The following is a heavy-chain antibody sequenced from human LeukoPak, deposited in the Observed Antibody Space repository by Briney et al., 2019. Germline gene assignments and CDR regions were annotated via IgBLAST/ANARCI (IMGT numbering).Heavy chain of an antibody. CDR1: GFTFSSYW. V-gene: IGHV3-7*03. D-gene: IGHD2-15*01. CDR3: ARRYCSGGSCYANWFDP. CDR2: IKQDGSEK. J-gene: IGHJ5*02. Sequence: GGSLRLSCAASGFTFSSYWMSWVRQAPGKGLEWVANIKQDGSEKYYVDSVKGRFTISRDNAKNSLYLQMNSLRAEDTAVYYCARRYCSGGSCYANWFDPWGQGTLVTVS.